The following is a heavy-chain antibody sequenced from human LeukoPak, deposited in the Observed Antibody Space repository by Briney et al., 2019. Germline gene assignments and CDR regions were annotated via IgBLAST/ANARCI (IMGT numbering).Heavy chain of an antibody. CDR1: GFTFSDHH. CDR3: TRIFYYGTRGYYPDF. D-gene: IGHD3-22*01. V-gene: IGHV3-72*01. Sequence: GGSLRLSCAASGFTFSDHHMDWVRQAPGKGLEWVGRSKNKDYAYSTVYAASVKGRFTFSRDDPKNSLYLQMNSLTTEDTAVYYCTRIFYYGTRGYYPDFWGQGTLVTVSS. CDR2: SKNKDYAYST. J-gene: IGHJ4*02.